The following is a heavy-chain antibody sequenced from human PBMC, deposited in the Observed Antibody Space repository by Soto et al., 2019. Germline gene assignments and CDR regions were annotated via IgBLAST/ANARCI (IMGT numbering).Heavy chain of an antibody. J-gene: IGHJ4*02. CDR3: ARRGGTAAREQFDY. Sequence: QVQLVESGGGVVQPGRSLRLSCAASGFTFSSYGMHWVRQAPGKGLEWVAVIWYDGSNKYYADSVKGRFTISRDNSKNTLYLQMNCLRAEDTAVYYCARRGGTAAREQFDYWGQGTLVTVSS. CDR1: GFTFSSYG. CDR2: IWYDGSNK. V-gene: IGHV3-33*01. D-gene: IGHD6-6*01.